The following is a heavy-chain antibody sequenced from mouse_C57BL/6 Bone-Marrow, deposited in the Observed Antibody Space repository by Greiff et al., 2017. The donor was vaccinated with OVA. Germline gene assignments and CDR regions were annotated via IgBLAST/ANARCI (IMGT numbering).Heavy chain of an antibody. J-gene: IGHJ1*03. Sequence: QVQLKESGAELVRPGTSVKVSCKASGYAFTNYLIEWVKQRPGQGLEWIGVINPGSGGTNYNEKFKGKATLTADKSSSTAYMQLSSLTSEDSAVYFCARPPYYGSSYWYFDVWGTGTTVTVSS. D-gene: IGHD1-1*01. CDR3: ARPPYYGSSYWYFDV. V-gene: IGHV1-54*01. CDR1: GYAFTNYL. CDR2: INPGSGGT.